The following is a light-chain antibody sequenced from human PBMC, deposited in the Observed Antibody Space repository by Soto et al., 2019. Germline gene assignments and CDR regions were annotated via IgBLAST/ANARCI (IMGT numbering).Light chain of an antibody. Sequence: QSALTQPPSASGTPGQRVTISCSGSSSNIGSKTVNWYQQLPGTVPKLLIYNSYQRPSGVPDRFSGSKSGTSASLAISGLQSEDEADYYCAAWDASLNGYVFGTGPKLTVL. CDR3: AAWDASLNGYV. V-gene: IGLV1-44*01. CDR1: SSNIGSKT. CDR2: NSY. J-gene: IGLJ1*01.